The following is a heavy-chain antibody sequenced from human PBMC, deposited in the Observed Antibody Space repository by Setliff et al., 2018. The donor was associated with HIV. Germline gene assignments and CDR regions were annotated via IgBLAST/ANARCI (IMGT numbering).Heavy chain of an antibody. V-gene: IGHV5-51*01. CDR2: IYPGDSDA. Sequence: GESLKISCRASGYDVTRYWIGWVRQMPGQALEWIGVIYPGDSDARYSPSFKDQVTMSADKSISTAYLQWSSLKASDTAMYYCARPTRDDYDSSGSYYYFDYWGQGTLVTVSS. CDR1: GYDVTRYW. CDR3: ARPTRDDYDSSGSYYYFDY. D-gene: IGHD3-22*01. J-gene: IGHJ4*02.